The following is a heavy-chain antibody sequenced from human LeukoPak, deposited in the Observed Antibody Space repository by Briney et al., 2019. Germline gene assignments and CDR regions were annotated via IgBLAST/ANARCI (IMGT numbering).Heavy chain of an antibody. CDR2: IGSSTTYI. V-gene: IGHV3-21*01. J-gene: IGHJ4*02. Sequence: GGSLRLSCAASGFTFRTYYMNWVRQAPGKGLEWVSSIGSSTTYIYYADSVKGRFTISRDNAKNSLYLQMNSLRAEDTAVYYCASVSSGWPDVDYWGQGTLVTVSS. CDR1: GFTFRTYY. CDR3: ASVSSGWPDVDY. D-gene: IGHD6-19*01.